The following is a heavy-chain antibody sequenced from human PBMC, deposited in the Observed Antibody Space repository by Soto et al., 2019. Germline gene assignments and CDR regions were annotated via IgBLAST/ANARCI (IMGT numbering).Heavy chain of an antibody. J-gene: IGHJ6*03. V-gene: IGHV3-49*03. Sequence: GGSLRLSCTASGFTFGDYAMSWFRQAPGKGLEWVGFIRSKAYGGTTEYAASVKGRFTISRDDSKSIAYLQMNSLKTEDTAVYYCTSPFYFLFLGCLQHSDYLDFSSRGTTVTGSS. D-gene: IGHD3-3*01. CDR3: TSPFYFLFLGCLQHSDYLDF. CDR2: IRSKAYGGTT. CDR1: GFTFGDYA.